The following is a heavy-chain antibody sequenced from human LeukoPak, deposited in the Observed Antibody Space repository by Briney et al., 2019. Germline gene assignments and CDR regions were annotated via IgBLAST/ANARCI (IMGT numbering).Heavy chain of an antibody. J-gene: IGHJ2*01. CDR2: ISSNGGST. Sequence: GGSLRLSCAASGFTFSSYAMHWVRQAPGKGLEYVSAISSNGGSTYYGNSVKGRFTISRDNSKNTLYLQMGSLRAEDMAVYYCARGPIFEYFDLWGRGTLVTVSS. CDR3: ARGPIFEYFDL. CDR1: GFTFSSYA. V-gene: IGHV3-64*01. D-gene: IGHD3-9*01.